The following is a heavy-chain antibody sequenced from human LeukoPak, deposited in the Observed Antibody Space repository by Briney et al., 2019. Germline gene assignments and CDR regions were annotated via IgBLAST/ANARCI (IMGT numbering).Heavy chain of an antibody. D-gene: IGHD3-10*01. J-gene: IGHJ4*02. CDR2: IYYSGGT. V-gene: IGHV4-59*08. CDR3: ASYGSGSRY. Sequence: SETLSLTCTVSGGSISSYYWSWIRQPPGKGLEWIGYIYYSGGTNYNPSLKSRVTISVDTSKNQFSLKLSSVTAADTAVYYCASYGSGSRYWGQGTLVTVSS. CDR1: GGSISSYY.